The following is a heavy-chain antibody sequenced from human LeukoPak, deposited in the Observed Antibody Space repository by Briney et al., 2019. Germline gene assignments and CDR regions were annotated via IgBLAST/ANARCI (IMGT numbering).Heavy chain of an antibody. J-gene: IGHJ4*02. CDR3: ATTPPYCGGDCYSRC. D-gene: IGHD2-21*02. V-gene: IGHV1-18*01. CDR1: GYTFTSYG. CDR2: ISAYNGNT. Sequence: ASVKVSCKASGYTFTSYGISWVRQAPGQGLEWMGWISAYNGNTNYAQKLQGRVTMTTDTSTSTAYMELRSLRSDDTAVYYCATTPPYCGGDCYSRCWGQGTLVTVSS.